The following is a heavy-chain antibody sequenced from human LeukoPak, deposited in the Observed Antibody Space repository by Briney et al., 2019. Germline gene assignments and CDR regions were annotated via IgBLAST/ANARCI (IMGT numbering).Heavy chain of an antibody. Sequence: SGPTLVKPTQTLTLTCISSGFSSSTRGVGECWIRQLPVQALARPALSYFNHDKPYSSSLNSRLTITKDTSKYQVVLTMTKMDPVDTATYYSARVPSGYDYDNCFDPWGQGTLVTVSS. CDR2: SYFNHDK. CDR1: GFSSSTRGVG. CDR3: ARVPSGYDYDNCFDP. D-gene: IGHD5-12*01. J-gene: IGHJ5*02. V-gene: IGHV2-5*01.